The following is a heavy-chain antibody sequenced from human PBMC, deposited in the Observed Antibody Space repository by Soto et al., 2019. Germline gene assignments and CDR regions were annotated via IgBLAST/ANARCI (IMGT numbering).Heavy chain of an antibody. Sequence: QFLQSGGGLVQPGGSLTLSCAASGFTFGTTDMSWVRQAPGEGLEWVSTIDGSGGITYYADSVKGRFTISRDNSRNTVYLQMNSLRGDDTALYYFVKNSGGFNTWGQGALVTVSS. CDR2: IDGSGGIT. J-gene: IGHJ5*02. CDR3: VKNSGGFNT. D-gene: IGHD3-10*01. CDR1: GFTFGTTD. V-gene: IGHV3-23*01.